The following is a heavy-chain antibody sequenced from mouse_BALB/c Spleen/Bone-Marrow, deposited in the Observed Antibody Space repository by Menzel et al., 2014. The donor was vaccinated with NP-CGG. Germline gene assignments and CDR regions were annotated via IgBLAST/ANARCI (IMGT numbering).Heavy chain of an antibody. CDR2: INSDGGST. Sequence: DVKLVESGGGLVQPGESLKLSCESNEYEFPSHDMSWVRKTPEKRLELVAAINSDGGSTFYPDTMERRSIISRDNTKKTLYLQMSSLRSEDTALYYCARQGDYGSSWFAYWGQGTLVTVSA. V-gene: IGHV5-2*01. J-gene: IGHJ3*01. CDR1: EYEFPSHD. CDR3: ARQGDYGSSWFAY. D-gene: IGHD1-1*01.